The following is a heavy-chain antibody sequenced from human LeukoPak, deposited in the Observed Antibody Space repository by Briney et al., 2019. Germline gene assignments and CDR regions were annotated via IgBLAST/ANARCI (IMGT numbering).Heavy chain of an antibody. Sequence: SETLSLTCAVYGGSFSGYYWSWIRQPPGKGLEWIGQINHSGSTNYNPSLKSRVTISVDTSKNQFSLKLGSVTAADTAVYYCARGFEVPAAISYYYMDVWGKGTTVTVSS. D-gene: IGHD2-2*01. V-gene: IGHV4-34*01. CDR2: INHSGST. CDR3: ARGFEVPAAISYYYMDV. CDR1: GGSFSGYY. J-gene: IGHJ6*03.